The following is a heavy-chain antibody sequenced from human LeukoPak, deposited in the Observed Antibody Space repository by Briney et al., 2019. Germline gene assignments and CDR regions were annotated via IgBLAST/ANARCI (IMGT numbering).Heavy chain of an antibody. D-gene: IGHD4-17*01. CDR1: RFTFRDHF. J-gene: IGHJ4*02. V-gene: IGHV3-11*04. CDR3: ATAPTEDGDGSSPGY. CDR2: ISSSGSDT. Sequence: PGGSLRLSCAASRFTFRDHFMSWIRQPPGKGLEYVSYISSSGSDTYYSDSVKGRFTVSRDNAKNSLFLQMNSLRAEDTAVYYCATAPTEDGDGSSPGYWSQGTLVTVSS.